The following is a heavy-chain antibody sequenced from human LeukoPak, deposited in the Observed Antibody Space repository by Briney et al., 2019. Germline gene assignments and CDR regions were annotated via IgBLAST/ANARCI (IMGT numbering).Heavy chain of an antibody. J-gene: IGHJ5*02. CDR1: GGSISSSSYY. CDR3: ATRTRTIFGVVTTGFDP. CDR2: IYYSGST. D-gene: IGHD3-3*01. V-gene: IGHV4-39*01. Sequence: SETLSLTCTVSGGSISSSSYYWGWIRQPPGKGLEWIGSIYYSGSTYYNPSLKSRVTISVDTSKNQFSLKLSSVTAADTAVYYCATRTRTIFGVVTTGFDPWGQGTLVTVSS.